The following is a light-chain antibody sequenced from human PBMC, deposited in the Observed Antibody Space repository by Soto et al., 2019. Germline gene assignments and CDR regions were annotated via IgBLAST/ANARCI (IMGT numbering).Light chain of an antibody. CDR2: GAS. CDR1: QSVSSSY. Sequence: EIVLTQSPGTLSLSPGERATLSCRASQSVSSSYLAWYQQKPGQAPRLLICGASSRATGIPDRFSGSGSGTDFTLTINRLEPEDFAIYYCQQYDSSRWTFGQGTKVEVK. V-gene: IGKV3-20*01. J-gene: IGKJ1*01. CDR3: QQYDSSRWT.